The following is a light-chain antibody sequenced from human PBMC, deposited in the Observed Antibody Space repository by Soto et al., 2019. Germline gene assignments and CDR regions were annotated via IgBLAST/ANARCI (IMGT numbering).Light chain of an antibody. V-gene: IGKV1-5*01. CDR3: QQYETFSGT. CDR1: QSLSTW. J-gene: IGKJ1*01. CDR2: DAS. Sequence: ASQSLSTWLAWYQQKPGKAPKLLIYDASSLESGVQSRFSGSGSGTEFTLTIGGLQPDDFATYYCQQYETFSGTFGPGTKVDI.